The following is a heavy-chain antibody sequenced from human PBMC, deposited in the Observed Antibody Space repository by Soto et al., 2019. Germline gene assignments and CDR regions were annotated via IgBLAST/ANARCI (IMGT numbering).Heavy chain of an antibody. Sequence: QMQLVQSGPEVKKPGTSVKVSCKASGFTFTSSAVQWVRQARGQRLEWIGWIVVGSGNTNYAQKFQERVTITRDMSKSTPQRGLGSRDSGERAGVYWGGVFWWGGFSRNYWGQGTLVPV. CDR2: IVVGSGNT. J-gene: IGHJ4*02. CDR1: GFTFTSSA. D-gene: IGHD3-3*01. V-gene: IGHV1-58*01. CDR3: GGVFWWGGFSRNY.